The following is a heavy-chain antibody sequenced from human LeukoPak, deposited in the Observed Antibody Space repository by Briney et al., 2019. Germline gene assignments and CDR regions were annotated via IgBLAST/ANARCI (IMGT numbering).Heavy chain of an antibody. CDR1: GYTFTGYY. CDR2: INPNSGGT. J-gene: IGHJ5*02. V-gene: IGHV1-2*02. CDR3: ARTLLWFGKYWFDP. Sequence: ASVKVSCKASGYTFTGYYMHWVRQAPGQGLEWMGWINPNSGGTNYAQKFQGRVTMTRDTSISTAYMELSRLRSDDTAVYYCARTLLWFGKYWFDPWGQGTLVTVSS. D-gene: IGHD3-10*01.